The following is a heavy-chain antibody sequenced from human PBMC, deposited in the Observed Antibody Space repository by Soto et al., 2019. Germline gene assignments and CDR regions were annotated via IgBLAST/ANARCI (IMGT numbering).Heavy chain of an antibody. D-gene: IGHD6-13*01. CDR2: IYYSGTT. Sequence: PSETLSLTCAVSGYSISSSNWWGWIRQPPGKGLEWIGYIYYSGTTYYNPSLKSRVTMSVDTSKNQFSLKLTSVRAEDTAVYYCARHPERIAQIGWFDPWGQGTLVTVSS. V-gene: IGHV4-28*01. CDR1: GYSISSSNW. J-gene: IGHJ5*02. CDR3: ARHPERIAQIGWFDP.